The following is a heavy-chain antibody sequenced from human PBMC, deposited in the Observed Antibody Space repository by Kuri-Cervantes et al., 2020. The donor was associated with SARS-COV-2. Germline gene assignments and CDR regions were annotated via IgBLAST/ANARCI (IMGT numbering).Heavy chain of an antibody. CDR3: ARDPGDLDAFDI. CDR2: INPNSGGT. CDR1: GYTFTGYY. D-gene: IGHD4-17*01. Sequence: ASVKVSCKASGYTFTGYYMHWVRQAPGQGLEWMGRINPNSGGTNYAQKVQGRITMTRDTSISTAYMELSRLRSDDTAVYYCARDPGDLDAFDIWGQGTMVTVSS. J-gene: IGHJ3*02. V-gene: IGHV1-2*06.